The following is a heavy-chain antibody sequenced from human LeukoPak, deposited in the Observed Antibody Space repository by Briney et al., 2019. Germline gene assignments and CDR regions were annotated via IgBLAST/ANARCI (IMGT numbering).Heavy chain of an antibody. J-gene: IGHJ3*02. CDR2: ISWNSGSI. CDR3: AKDTLGDYGDYDHAFDI. V-gene: IGHV3-9*03. Sequence: PGGSRRLSCAASGFTFDDYAMHWVRQAPGKGLEWVSGISWNSGSIGYADSVKGRFTISRDNAKNSLYLQMNSLRAEDMALYYCAKDTLGDYGDYDHAFDIWGQGTMVTVSS. D-gene: IGHD4-17*01. CDR1: GFTFDDYA.